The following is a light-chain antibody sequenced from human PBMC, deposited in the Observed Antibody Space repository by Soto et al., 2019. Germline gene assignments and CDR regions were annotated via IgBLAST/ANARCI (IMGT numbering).Light chain of an antibody. V-gene: IGKV3-15*01. CDR2: GAS. J-gene: IGKJ1*01. CDR3: QQYNNWPPWT. CDR1: QSISSD. Sequence: EVVMTQSPATLSVSPGERATLSCRASQSISSDLAWYQQKPGQAPRLLIYGASTRASDIPASLSGSGSGTEFTLNISSLQSEDFAVYYCQQYNNWPPWTFGQGTKVEFK.